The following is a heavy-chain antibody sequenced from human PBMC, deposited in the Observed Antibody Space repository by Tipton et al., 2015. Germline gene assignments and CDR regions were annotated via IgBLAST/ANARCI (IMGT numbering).Heavy chain of an antibody. CDR2: ISSSSSYI. Sequence: GSLRLSCAASGFTFSSYSMNWVRQAPGKGLEWVSSISSSSSYIYYADSVKGRFTISRDNAKNSLYLQMNSLRAEDTAVYYCARYWGVTQNAFDIWGQGTMVTVSS. V-gene: IGHV3-21*01. D-gene: IGHD3-10*01. CDR1: GFTFSSYS. J-gene: IGHJ3*02. CDR3: ARYWGVTQNAFDI.